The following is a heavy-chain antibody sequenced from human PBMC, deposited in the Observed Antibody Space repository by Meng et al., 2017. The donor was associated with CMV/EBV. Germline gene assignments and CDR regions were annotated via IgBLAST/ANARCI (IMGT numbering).Heavy chain of an antibody. CDR3: ARGHGSVSYSYYYYGMDV. Sequence: ASVKVSCKASGYTFTGHYMHWVRQAPGQGLEWMGWINPNSGDTNYAQKFQGRVTMTRDTTIGIVYMELSSLRSEDTAVYYCARGHGSVSYSYYYYGMDVWGQGTTVTVSS. V-gene: IGHV1-2*02. D-gene: IGHD1-26*01. CDR1: GYTFTGHY. CDR2: INPNSGDT. J-gene: IGHJ6*02.